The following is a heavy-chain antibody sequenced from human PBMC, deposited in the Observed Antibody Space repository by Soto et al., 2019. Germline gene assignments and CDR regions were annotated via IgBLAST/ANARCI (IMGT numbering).Heavy chain of an antibody. CDR3: ARYCSGGSCDSNTAFDI. D-gene: IGHD2-15*01. J-gene: IGHJ3*02. V-gene: IGHV1-18*01. CDR2: ISAYNGNT. CDR1: GYTFTSYG. Sequence: ASVKVSCKASGYTFTSYGITWVRQAPGQGLEYMGWISAYNGNTNYAQKLQGRVTMTADTSTNTAYMELRSLRSDDTAVYSCARYCSGGSCDSNTAFDIWGQGTMVTVAS.